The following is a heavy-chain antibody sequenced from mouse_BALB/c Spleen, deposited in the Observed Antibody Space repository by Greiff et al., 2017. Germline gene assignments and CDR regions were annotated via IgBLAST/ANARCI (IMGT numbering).Heavy chain of an antibody. J-gene: IGHJ3*01. Sequence: VQLQQSGAELVRSGASVKLSCTASGFNIKDYYMHWVKQRPEQCLEWIGWIDPENGDTEYAPKFQGKATMTADTSSNTAYLQLSSLTSEDTAVYYCIGYGSSSWFAYWGQGTLVTVSA. CDR1: GFNIKDYY. D-gene: IGHD1-1*01. CDR3: IGYGSSSWFAY. V-gene: IGHV14-4*02. CDR2: IDPENGDT.